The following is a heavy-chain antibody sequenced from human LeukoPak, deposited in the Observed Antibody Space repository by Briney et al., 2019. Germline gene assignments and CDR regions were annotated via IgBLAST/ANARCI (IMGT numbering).Heavy chain of an antibody. Sequence: GGTLRLSCAASGFIFSSNAMSWVRQAPGKGLEWVSSISASDGDTYYADSVEGRFTISRDNSKNTLYLQMNSLRAEDTAVYYCAKDPMTTVTTVDSDWGQGTLVTVSS. CDR2: ISASDGDT. CDR3: AKDPMTTVTTVDSD. V-gene: IGHV3-23*01. J-gene: IGHJ4*02. D-gene: IGHD4-17*01. CDR1: GFIFSSNA.